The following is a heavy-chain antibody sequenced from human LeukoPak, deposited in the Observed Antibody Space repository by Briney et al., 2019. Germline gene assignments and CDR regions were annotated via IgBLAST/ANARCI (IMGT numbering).Heavy chain of an antibody. CDR2: MYTSGST. CDR1: GNSFSSYY. Sequence: SGTLSLTCTVSGNSFSSYYWSWIRQPAGKGLEWIGHMYTSGSTNYNPSLKSRVTMSVDTSKNQLSLKVRSATAADTAVYYCARLRVVVGTRGPQWFDPWGQGTLVTVSS. V-gene: IGHV4-4*07. D-gene: IGHD1-1*01. J-gene: IGHJ5*02. CDR3: ARLRVVVGTRGPQWFDP.